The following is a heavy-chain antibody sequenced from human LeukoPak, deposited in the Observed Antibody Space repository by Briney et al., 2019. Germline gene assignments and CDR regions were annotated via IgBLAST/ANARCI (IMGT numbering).Heavy chain of an antibody. J-gene: IGHJ5*02. CDR3: AKSGYSSSWSNAAVYNWFDP. D-gene: IGHD6-13*01. CDR2: IHYSGST. V-gene: IGHV4-39*07. CDR1: GGSISSSSYY. Sequence: PSETLSLTCTVSGGSISSSSYYWGWIRQPPGKGLEWIGSIHYSGSTNYNPSLKSRVTISVDTSKNQFSLKLSSVTAADTAVYYCAKSGYSSSWSNAAVYNWFDPWGQGTLVTVSS.